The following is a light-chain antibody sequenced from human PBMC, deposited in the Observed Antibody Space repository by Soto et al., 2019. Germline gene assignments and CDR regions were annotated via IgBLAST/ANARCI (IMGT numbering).Light chain of an antibody. J-gene: IGKJ1*01. CDR1: QSVNSRY. Sequence: EIVLTQSPGTLSLSPGERATLSCRASQSVNSRYLAWYQQKTGQAPRLLISGASTRATGIPDRFSGSGSGTDFTLTISRLEPEDCAVYYCQQYGNSRCTFGQGTKVEIK. CDR3: QQYGNSRCT. CDR2: GAS. V-gene: IGKV3-20*01.